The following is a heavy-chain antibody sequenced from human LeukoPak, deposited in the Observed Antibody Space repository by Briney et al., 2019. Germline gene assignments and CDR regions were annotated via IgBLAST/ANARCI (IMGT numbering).Heavy chain of an antibody. Sequence: GGSLRLSCAASGLTFSSYWMNWVRQAPGKGLEWVSSISSSSSYIYYADSVKGRFTISRDNAKNSLYLQMNSLRAEDTAVYYCASLDSSGYYVEAFDIWGQGTMVTVSS. CDR2: ISSSSSYI. J-gene: IGHJ3*02. CDR1: GLTFSSYW. CDR3: ASLDSSGYYVEAFDI. D-gene: IGHD3-22*01. V-gene: IGHV3-21*01.